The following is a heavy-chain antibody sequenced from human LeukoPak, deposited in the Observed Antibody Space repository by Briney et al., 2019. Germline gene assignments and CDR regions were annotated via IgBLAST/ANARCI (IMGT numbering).Heavy chain of an antibody. V-gene: IGHV3-9*01. CDR3: AKGMGLRLGPRTLFDY. CDR1: GFTFDDYA. D-gene: IGHD5-12*01. Sequence: GGSLRLSCAASGFTFDDYAMHWVRQAPGKGLEWVSGISWNSGSIGYADSVKGRFTISRDNAKNSLYLQMNSLRAEDTALYYCAKGMGLRLGPRTLFDYWGQGTLVTVSS. J-gene: IGHJ4*02. CDR2: ISWNSGSI.